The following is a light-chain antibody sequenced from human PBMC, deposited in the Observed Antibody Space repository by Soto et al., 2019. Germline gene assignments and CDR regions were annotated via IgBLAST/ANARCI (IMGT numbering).Light chain of an antibody. CDR3: ASWDDSLNGRGV. Sequence: QSVLTQPPSASGSPGQSVTISCTGTSSDVGGYKYVSWYQQHPGKVPKLMIYEVSKRPSGVPDRFSGSKSGTSASLAISGLQSDDEADYFCASWDDSLNGRGVFGGGTKVTVL. V-gene: IGLV2-8*01. CDR1: SSDVGGYKY. J-gene: IGLJ3*02. CDR2: EVS.